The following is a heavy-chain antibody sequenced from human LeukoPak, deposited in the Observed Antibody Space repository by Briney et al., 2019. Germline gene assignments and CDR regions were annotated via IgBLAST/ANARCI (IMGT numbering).Heavy chain of an antibody. J-gene: IGHJ6*02. D-gene: IGHD5-24*01. Sequence: GGSLRLSCAASGFTFSSYAMSWVRQAPGKGLEWVSAISGSGGSTYYADSVKGRFTISRDNSKNTLYLQMNSLRAEDTAVYYCAKVEVATMIYGMDVWGQGTTVTVSS. V-gene: IGHV3-23*01. CDR1: GFTFSSYA. CDR3: AKVEVATMIYGMDV. CDR2: ISGSGGST.